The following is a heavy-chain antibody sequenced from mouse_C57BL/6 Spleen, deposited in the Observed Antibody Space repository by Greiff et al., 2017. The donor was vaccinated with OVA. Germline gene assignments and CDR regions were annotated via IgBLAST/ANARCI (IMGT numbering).Heavy chain of an antibody. CDR3: ARPGGYDWFAY. D-gene: IGHD2-2*01. Sequence: EVQVVESGGGLVKPGGSLKLSCAASGFTFSDYGMHWVRQAPEKGLEWVAYLSSGSSTIYYADTVKGRFTISRDNAKNTLFLQMTSLRSEDTAMYYCARPGGYDWFAYWGQGTLVTVSA. CDR2: LSSGSSTI. CDR1: GFTFSDYG. V-gene: IGHV5-17*01. J-gene: IGHJ3*01.